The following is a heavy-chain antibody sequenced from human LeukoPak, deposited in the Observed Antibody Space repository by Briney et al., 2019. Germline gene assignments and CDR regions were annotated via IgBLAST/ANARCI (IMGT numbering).Heavy chain of an antibody. CDR3: ARGGVPLLYYFDD. D-gene: IGHD2-2*01. V-gene: IGHV4-59*08. CDR1: GGSISSYY. Sequence: SETLSLTCTVSGGSISSYYWSWIRQPPGKGLEWIGYIYYSGSTNYNPSLKSRVTISVDTSKNQFSLKLSSVTAADTAVYYCARGGVPLLYYFDDWGQGTLVTVSS. J-gene: IGHJ4*02. CDR2: IYYSGST.